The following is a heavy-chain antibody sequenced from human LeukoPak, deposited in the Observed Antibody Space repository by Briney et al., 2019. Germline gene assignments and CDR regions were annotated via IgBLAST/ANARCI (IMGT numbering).Heavy chain of an antibody. J-gene: IGHJ4*02. CDR3: ARDLLGHCTGGSCSRHRYFDF. CDR1: GDSISSGYSS. Sequence: PSETLSLTCTVSGDSISSGYSSWSWIRQHPGKGLEYIGYISYGGRTYSSPSLKSRVTISVDTSKNQFSLKLSSVTAADTAVYYCARDLLGHCTGGSCSRHRYFDFWGQGTLVTVSS. CDR2: ISYGGRT. V-gene: IGHV4-31*03. D-gene: IGHD2-15*01.